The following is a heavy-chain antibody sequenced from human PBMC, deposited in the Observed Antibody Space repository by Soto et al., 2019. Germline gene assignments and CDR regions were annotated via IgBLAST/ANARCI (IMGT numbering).Heavy chain of an antibody. CDR1: GYMFTSYD. Sequence: QVQLVQSGAEVKKPGASVKVSCKASGYMFTSYDINWVRQATGQAFEWMGWMNPNSGNTGYAQKFQDRVTMTRDTPIATAYMELNSLTSEDTAVYYCARSPRNWGFDYWGQGTLVTVSS. V-gene: IGHV1-8*01. J-gene: IGHJ4*02. CDR2: MNPNSGNT. D-gene: IGHD7-27*01. CDR3: ARSPRNWGFDY.